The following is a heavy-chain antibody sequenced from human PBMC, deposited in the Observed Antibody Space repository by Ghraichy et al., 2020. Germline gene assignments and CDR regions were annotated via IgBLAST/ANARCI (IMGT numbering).Heavy chain of an antibody. CDR1: GFTFSGHL. V-gene: IGHV3-74*01. Sequence: GGSLRLSCAASGFTFSGHLMHWVRQAPGEGLVWVSRINGVGSSTSYADSVKGRFTISRDNAKNTLYLQLNSLRAEDTAVYYCARAGSSTSEYCMDVWGKGTTVIVSS. D-gene: IGHD2-2*01. CDR2: INGVGSST. J-gene: IGHJ6*03. CDR3: ARAGSSTSEYCMDV.